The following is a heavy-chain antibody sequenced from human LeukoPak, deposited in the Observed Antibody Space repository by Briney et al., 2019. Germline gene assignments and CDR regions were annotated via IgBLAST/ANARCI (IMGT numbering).Heavy chain of an antibody. V-gene: IGHV1-69*13. CDR2: IIPIFGTA. CDR1: GGTFSSYA. Sequence: ASVKVSCKASGGTFSSYAISWVRQAPGQGLEWMGGIIPIFGTANYAQKFQGRVTITADESTSTAYMELSSLRSEDTAVYYCARVKDYYGSGSYYNAYYFDYWGQGTLVTVSS. J-gene: IGHJ4*02. D-gene: IGHD3-10*01. CDR3: ARVKDYYGSGSYYNAYYFDY.